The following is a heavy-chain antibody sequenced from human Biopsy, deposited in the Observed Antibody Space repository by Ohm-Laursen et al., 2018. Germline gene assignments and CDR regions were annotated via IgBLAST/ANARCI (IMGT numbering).Heavy chain of an antibody. J-gene: IGHJ6*02. CDR2: IYYSGST. V-gene: IGHV4-39*07. CDR3: ARATNSTGWPYYYFYGMDV. CDR1: GGSISRSSYY. D-gene: IGHD2/OR15-2a*01. Sequence: SGTLSLTCTVTGGSISRSSYYWDWIRQPPGKGLEWIGSIYYSGSTYYNPSLKSRATISADRSKNQFSLRLNSVTAADTAVYYCARATNSTGWPYYYFYGMDVWGQGTTVTVSS.